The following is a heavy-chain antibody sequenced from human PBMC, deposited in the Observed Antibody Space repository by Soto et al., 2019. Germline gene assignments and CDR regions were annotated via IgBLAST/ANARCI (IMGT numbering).Heavy chain of an antibody. D-gene: IGHD6-19*01. CDR1: GFTFSSYA. Sequence: SLRLSCAAPGFTFSSYAMHWVRQAPGKGLEWVAVISYDGSNKYYADSVKGRFTISRDNSKNTLYLQMNSLRAEDTAVYYCARVGWDDYWGQGTLVTVS. J-gene: IGHJ4*02. V-gene: IGHV3-30-3*01. CDR2: ISYDGSNK. CDR3: ARVGWDDY.